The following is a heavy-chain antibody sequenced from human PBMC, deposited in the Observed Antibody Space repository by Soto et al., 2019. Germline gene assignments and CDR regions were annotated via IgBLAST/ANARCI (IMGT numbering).Heavy chain of an antibody. Sequence: QVQLRESGPGLVKPSQTLSLTCTVSGDSINSGAYYWSWIRQHPGKGLEWIGYIYFSGSTHYNPSLKSRVTISLDTSKKFFSLKVTSVTAADTAVYYCARGQPFNWNLESWGQGTLITVSS. D-gene: IGHD1-20*01. CDR3: ARGQPFNWNLES. V-gene: IGHV4-31*03. CDR2: IYFSGST. CDR1: GDSINSGAYY. J-gene: IGHJ4*02.